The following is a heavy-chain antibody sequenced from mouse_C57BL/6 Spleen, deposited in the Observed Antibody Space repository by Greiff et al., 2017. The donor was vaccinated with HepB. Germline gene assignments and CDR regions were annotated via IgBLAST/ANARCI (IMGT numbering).Heavy chain of an antibody. Sequence: EVMLVESGGGLVKPGGSLKLSCAASGFTFSDYGMHWVRQAPEKGLEWVAYISSGSSTIYYADTVKGRFTISTDNAKNTLFLQMTSLRSEDTAMYYCAMTHYYGSSPWFAYWGQGTLVTVSA. V-gene: IGHV5-17*01. J-gene: IGHJ3*01. D-gene: IGHD1-1*01. CDR1: GFTFSDYG. CDR3: AMTHYYGSSPWFAY. CDR2: ISSGSSTI.